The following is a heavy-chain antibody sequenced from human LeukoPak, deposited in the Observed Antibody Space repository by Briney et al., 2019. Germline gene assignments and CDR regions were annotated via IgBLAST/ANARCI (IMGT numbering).Heavy chain of an antibody. D-gene: IGHD4-11*01. Sequence: ASVKVSCKASGYTFTSYYMHWVRQAPGQGLEWMGIINPSGGSTSYAQKFQGRVTMTRDTSTSTVYMELSSLRSDDTAVYYCARERPADYSNYLPNAYYYYGMDVWGQGTTVTVSS. V-gene: IGHV1-46*01. CDR1: GYTFTSYY. J-gene: IGHJ6*02. CDR2: INPSGGST. CDR3: ARERPADYSNYLPNAYYYYGMDV.